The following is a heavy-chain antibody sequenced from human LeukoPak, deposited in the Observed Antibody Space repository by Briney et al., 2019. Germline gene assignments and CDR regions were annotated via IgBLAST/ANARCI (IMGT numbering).Heavy chain of an antibody. CDR3: ASISSGWYESGYFDY. Sequence: GESLKISCKGSGYSFTSYWIGWVRQMPGKGLEGMGIIYPGDSDTRYSPSFQGQVTISADKSISTAYLQWSSLKASDTAMYYCASISSGWYESGYFDYWGQGTLVTVSS. V-gene: IGHV5-51*01. J-gene: IGHJ4*02. D-gene: IGHD6-19*01. CDR1: GYSFTSYW. CDR2: IYPGDSDT.